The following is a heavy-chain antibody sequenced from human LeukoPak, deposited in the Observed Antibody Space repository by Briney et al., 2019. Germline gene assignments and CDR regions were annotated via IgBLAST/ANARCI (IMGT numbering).Heavy chain of an antibody. V-gene: IGHV3-23*01. Sequence: PGGSLRLSCAASVFTFSRYAMSCVRQTPGKGLEWISGISTSGSTAYYADSVKGRFTISKDNSKNTLYLQMNGLRAEDTDVYYCAKAAYNSSWSLDYWGQGTLVTVSS. J-gene: IGHJ4*02. D-gene: IGHD6-13*01. CDR2: ISTSGSTA. CDR3: AKAAYNSSWSLDY. CDR1: VFTFSRYA.